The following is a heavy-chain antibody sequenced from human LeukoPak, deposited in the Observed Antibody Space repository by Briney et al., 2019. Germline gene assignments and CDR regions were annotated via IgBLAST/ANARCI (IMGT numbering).Heavy chain of an antibody. J-gene: IGHJ3*02. CDR2: IRYDGSNK. CDR1: GFTFSSYG. V-gene: IGHV3-30*02. CDR3: AKDRPVVRGVISHDAFDI. D-gene: IGHD3-10*01. Sequence: GGSLRLCCAASGFTFSSYGMHWVRQAPGKGLEWVAFIRYDGSNKYYADSVKGRFTISRDNSKNTLYLQMYSLRAEDTAVYYCAKDRPVVRGVISHDAFDIWGQGTMVTVSS.